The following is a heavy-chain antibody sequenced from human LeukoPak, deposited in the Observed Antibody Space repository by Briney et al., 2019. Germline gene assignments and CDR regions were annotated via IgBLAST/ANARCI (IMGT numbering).Heavy chain of an antibody. V-gene: IGHV3-33*06. J-gene: IGHJ4*02. CDR1: GFRFSDHG. CDR3: AKHYYDSSGYFYYFDY. Sequence: PGGSLRLSCAASGFRFSDHGMHWVRQAPGKGLEWVAVIWFDGSYKYYADSVEGRFTVSRDNSKYTVSLQMNSLSVEDTAVYYCAKHYYDSSGYFYYFDYWGLGTLVTVSS. CDR2: IWFDGSYK. D-gene: IGHD3-22*01.